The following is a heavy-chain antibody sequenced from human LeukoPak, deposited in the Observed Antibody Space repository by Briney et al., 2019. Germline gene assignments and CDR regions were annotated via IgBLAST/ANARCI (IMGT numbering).Heavy chain of an antibody. Sequence: GGSLRLSCAASGFSFSTYEMNWVRQAPGKGLEWVSYTNSRGNTIYYADSVKGRFTISRDNAKNSLYLQMNSLRAEDTAVYYCARGNARDYWGQGTLVTVSS. J-gene: IGHJ4*02. CDR3: ARGNARDY. D-gene: IGHD1-1*01. V-gene: IGHV3-48*03. CDR2: TNSRGNTI. CDR1: GFSFSTYE.